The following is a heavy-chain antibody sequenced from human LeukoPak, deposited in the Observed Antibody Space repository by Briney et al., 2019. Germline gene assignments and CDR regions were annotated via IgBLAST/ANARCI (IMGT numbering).Heavy chain of an antibody. CDR3: ARDTDYGDWLIDY. J-gene: IGHJ4*02. CDR1: GGTFSSYT. D-gene: IGHD4-17*01. Sequence: SVKVSCKASGGTFSSYTISWVRQAPGQGLEWTGRIIPILGIANYAQKFQGRVTITADKSTSTAYMELSSLRSEDTAVYYCARDTDYGDWLIDYWGQGTLVTVSS. CDR2: IIPILGIA. V-gene: IGHV1-69*04.